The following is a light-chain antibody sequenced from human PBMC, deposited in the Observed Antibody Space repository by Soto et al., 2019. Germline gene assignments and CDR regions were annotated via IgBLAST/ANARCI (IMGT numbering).Light chain of an antibody. CDR2: GAS. CDR1: QDISDD. J-gene: IGKJ1*01. CDR3: LQNHNYPRT. Sequence: AIQMTQSPSSLSASVGDRVTITCRASQDISDDVGWYQQTPGKAPKLLISGASRLQSGVPSRFSGSGSGAQFTLTITSLRPEDSAIYYCLQNHNYPRTFVQGTKVEI. V-gene: IGKV1-6*01.